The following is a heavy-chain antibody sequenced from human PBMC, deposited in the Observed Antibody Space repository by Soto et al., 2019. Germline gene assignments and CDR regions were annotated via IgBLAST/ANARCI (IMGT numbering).Heavy chain of an antibody. J-gene: IGHJ4*02. CDR2: IDPSDSYT. Sequence: PGESLKISCKGSGCSFTSYWISWVRQMPGKGLEWMGRIDPSDSYTNYSPSFQGHVTISADKSISTAYLQWSSLKASDTAMYYCARPRRGGWYVIDYWGQGTLVTVSS. CDR3: ARPRRGGWYVIDY. D-gene: IGHD6-19*01. CDR1: GCSFTSYW. V-gene: IGHV5-10-1*01.